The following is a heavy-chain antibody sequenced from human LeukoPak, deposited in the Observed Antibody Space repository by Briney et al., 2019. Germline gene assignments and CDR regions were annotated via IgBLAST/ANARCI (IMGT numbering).Heavy chain of an antibody. V-gene: IGHV1-2*02. J-gene: IGHJ4*02. D-gene: IGHD3-16*02. Sequence: GASVKVSCKASGYTFTGYYPHWVRQAPGQGLEWMGWINPNIGVTDYAQNFQGRFTMTRDTSINTAYMELSILRSDDTAVYYCARGLHYDYVWGTYRNYYFEYWGQGALLTVSS. CDR1: GYTFTGYY. CDR2: INPNIGVT. CDR3: ARGLHYDYVWGTYRNYYFEY.